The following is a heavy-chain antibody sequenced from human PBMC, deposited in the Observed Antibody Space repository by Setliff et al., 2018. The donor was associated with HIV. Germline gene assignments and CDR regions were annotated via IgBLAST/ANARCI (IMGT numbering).Heavy chain of an antibody. CDR2: IRSKGYGSAT. Sequence: SCAASGFTFSGSAMHWVRQASGKGLEWVGRIRSKGYGSATAYAASVKGRFTISRDDSKNTAYLQMDSLKTEDTAVYYCTRHSTDPWSLLDYWGQGTLVTVSS. CDR3: TRHSTDPWSLLDY. CDR1: GFTFSGSA. J-gene: IGHJ4*02. V-gene: IGHV3-73*01. D-gene: IGHD1-1*01.